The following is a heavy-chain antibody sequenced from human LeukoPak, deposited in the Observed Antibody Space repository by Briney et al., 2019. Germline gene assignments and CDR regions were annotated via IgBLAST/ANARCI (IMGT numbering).Heavy chain of an antibody. D-gene: IGHD6-19*01. V-gene: IGHV3-23*01. CDR2: ISGSGGST. CDR1: GFTFSSYS. CDR3: ALLGGSSSGWYPPPYVDV. Sequence: GGSLTLSCTASGFTFSSYSMSWVRQAPGKGLEWVSAISGSGGSTYYAHSVKGRFTLYRHNYKNTLYLKVNSLRPEDTAVYYCALLGGSSSGWYPPPYVDVWGQGTTVTASS. J-gene: IGHJ6*02.